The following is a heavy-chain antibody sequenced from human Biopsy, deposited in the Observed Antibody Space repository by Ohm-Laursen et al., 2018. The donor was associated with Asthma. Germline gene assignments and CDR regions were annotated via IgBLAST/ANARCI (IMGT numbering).Heavy chain of an antibody. J-gene: IGHJ4*02. V-gene: IGHV2-70*04. CDR3: TRHNDY. CDR2: IDWEEDK. Sequence: PTQTLTLTCSFSGFSLSSSGANVNWICQPPGKALEWLARIDWEEDKFYSTSLRTRLTISKGSSEDQVVLTMTNMGPVDTATYYCTRHNDYWGPGTLVTVSS. CDR1: GFSLSSSGAN. D-gene: IGHD1-14*01.